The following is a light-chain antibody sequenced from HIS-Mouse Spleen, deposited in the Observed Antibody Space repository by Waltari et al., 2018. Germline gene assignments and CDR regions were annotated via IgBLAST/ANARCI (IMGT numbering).Light chain of an antibody. J-gene: IGKJ3*01. CDR1: PSVSSSY. Sequence: DIVLTQSPGTLSLSPGERATPSCRASPSVSSSYLAWYQQKPGQAPRLLIYGASSRATGIPDRFSGSGSGTDFTLTISRLEPEDFAVYYCQQYGSSPPLTFGPGTKVDIK. V-gene: IGKV3-20*01. CDR3: QQYGSSPPLT. CDR2: GAS.